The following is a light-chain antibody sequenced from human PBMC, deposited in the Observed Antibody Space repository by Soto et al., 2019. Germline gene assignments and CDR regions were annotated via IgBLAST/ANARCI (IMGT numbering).Light chain of an antibody. CDR2: EAT. J-gene: IGKJ4*01. V-gene: IGKV3-11*01. Sequence: EIVLTQSPATLSLSPGERDTLSCRASQSVSRYLAWYQQKPGQPPRLLIYEATNRVAGIPARFSGSGSGTDFTLTISYLEPDDFAIYYCQHRANCPLSFGAGTKVEIK. CDR3: QHRANCPLS. CDR1: QSVSRY.